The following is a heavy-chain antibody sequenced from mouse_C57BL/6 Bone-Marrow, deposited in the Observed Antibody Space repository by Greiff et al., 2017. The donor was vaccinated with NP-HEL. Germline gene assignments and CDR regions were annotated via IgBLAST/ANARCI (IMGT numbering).Heavy chain of an antibody. V-gene: IGHV1-26*01. J-gene: IGHJ4*01. CDR3: AREGKDYAMDY. Sequence: EVQLQQSGPELVKPGASVKISCKASGYTFTDYYMNWVKQSHGKSLEWIGDINPNNGGTSYNQKFKGKATLTVDKSSSTAYMELRSLTSEDSAVYYCAREGKDYAMDYGGRGTSVTVSS. CDR2: INPNNGGT. CDR1: GYTFTDYY.